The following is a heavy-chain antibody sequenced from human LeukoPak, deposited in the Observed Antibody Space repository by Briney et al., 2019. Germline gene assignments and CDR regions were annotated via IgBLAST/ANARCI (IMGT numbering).Heavy chain of an antibody. CDR3: ARRWRSAFDI. CDR1: GFTFSNYW. Sequence: PGGSLRLSCAASGFTFSNYWMSWVRQAPVKGLGWVANIKQDGSDKYYVDSLKGRFTISRDNAKNSLYLQMNSLRAEDTAVYYCARRWRSAFDIWGQGTMVTVSS. J-gene: IGHJ3*02. CDR2: IKQDGSDK. D-gene: IGHD5-24*01. V-gene: IGHV3-7*01.